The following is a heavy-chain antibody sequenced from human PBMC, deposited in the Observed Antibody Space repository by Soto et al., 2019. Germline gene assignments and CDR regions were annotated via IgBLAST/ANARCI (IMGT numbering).Heavy chain of an antibody. Sequence: QVQLVQSGAEVRKPGASVKVSCKASGYTFTTYGISWVRQAPGQGLEWMGWISGYNGHTKYAQKFQGRVTMTTDTSTSTAYMDLRSLRSDDTAVYYCARGGEMPYYYYGLDVWGQGTTVTVSS. D-gene: IGHD3-16*01. CDR1: GYTFTTYG. CDR3: ARGGEMPYYYYGLDV. V-gene: IGHV1-18*01. CDR2: ISGYNGHT. J-gene: IGHJ6*02.